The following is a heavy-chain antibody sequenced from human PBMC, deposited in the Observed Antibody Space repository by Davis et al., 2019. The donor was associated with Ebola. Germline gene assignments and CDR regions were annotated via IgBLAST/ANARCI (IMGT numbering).Heavy chain of an antibody. Sequence: GESLKISCAASGFSISNDAVNWVRQAPGKGLEWVSAISATAVNTYYADSVKGRFTVSRDNSENTLYLQMDSLRADDTAVYYCARDSAVVFFDYWSQGTLVTVSS. J-gene: IGHJ4*02. CDR3: ARDSAVVFFDY. CDR1: GFSISNDA. CDR2: ISATAVNT. V-gene: IGHV3-23*01. D-gene: IGHD5-18*01.